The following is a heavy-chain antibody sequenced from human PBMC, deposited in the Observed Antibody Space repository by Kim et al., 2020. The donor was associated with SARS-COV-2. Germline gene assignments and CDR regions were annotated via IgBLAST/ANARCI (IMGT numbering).Heavy chain of an antibody. CDR2: IYYSGST. CDR3: ARVGTTYSSSWSFYYFDH. V-gene: IGHV4-31*03. CDR1: GGSISSGGYY. Sequence: SETLSLTCTVSGGSISSGGYYWSWIRQHPGKGLEWIGYIYYSGSTYYNPSLKSRVTISVDTSKNQFSLKLSSVTAADTAVYYCARVGTTYSSSWSFYYFDHWGQGTLVTVSS. D-gene: IGHD6-13*01. J-gene: IGHJ4*02.